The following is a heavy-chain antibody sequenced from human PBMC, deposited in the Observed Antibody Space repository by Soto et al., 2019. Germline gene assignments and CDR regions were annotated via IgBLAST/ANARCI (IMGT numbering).Heavy chain of an antibody. D-gene: IGHD6-13*01. Sequence: GGSLRLSCAASGFTFSSYDMSWVRQAPGKGLEWVSGISWNSGSIGYADSVKGRFTISRDNAKNSLYLQMNSLRAEDTALYYCAKDIKQQLVSWGQGTLVTVSS. V-gene: IGHV3-9*01. CDR1: GFTFSSYD. CDR2: ISWNSGSI. J-gene: IGHJ4*02. CDR3: AKDIKQQLVS.